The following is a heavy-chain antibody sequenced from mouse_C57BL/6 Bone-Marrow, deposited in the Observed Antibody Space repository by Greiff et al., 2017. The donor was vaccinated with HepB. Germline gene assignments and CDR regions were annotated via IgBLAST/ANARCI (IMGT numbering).Heavy chain of an antibody. J-gene: IGHJ2*01. V-gene: IGHV5-12*01. Sequence: EVQLVESGGGSVQPGGSLKLSCAASGFTFSDYYMYWVRQTPEKRLEWVAYISNGGGSTYYPDTVKGRFTISRDNAKNTLYLQMSRLKSEDTAMYYCASHYYGRAYWGQGTTLTVSS. D-gene: IGHD1-1*01. CDR1: GFTFSDYY. CDR3: ASHYYGRAY. CDR2: ISNGGGST.